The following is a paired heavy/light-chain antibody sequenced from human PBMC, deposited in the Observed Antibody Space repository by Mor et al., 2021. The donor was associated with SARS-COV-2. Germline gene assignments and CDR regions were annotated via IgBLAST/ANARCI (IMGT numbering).Heavy chain of an antibody. V-gene: IGHV3-74*01. CDR3: ARENWGSDS. Sequence: EVQLVESGGGLVQPGGSLRLSCAASGFSLSDYWMYWVRQAPERGLEWVSRIKNHESETLYADSVKGRFTISRDYAKNTLYLQMNSLTTEDTAVYYCARENWGSDSWGQGTLVTVSS. D-gene: IGHD7-27*01. CDR2: IKNHESET. CDR1: GFSLSDYW. J-gene: IGHJ4*02.
Light chain of an antibody. J-gene: IGKJ4*01. CDR2: KVS. V-gene: IGKV2-24*01. Sequence: IVMTQTPLSSPVTLGQPASISCRSSQSLVHSDGNTYLSWLQQRPGQPPRLLIYKVSNRFPGVPDRFSGSGAGTDFTLKISRLEVEDVGIYYCMQSTQFPLTFGGGTRVEIK. CDR3: MQSTQFPLT. CDR1: QSLVHSDGNTY.